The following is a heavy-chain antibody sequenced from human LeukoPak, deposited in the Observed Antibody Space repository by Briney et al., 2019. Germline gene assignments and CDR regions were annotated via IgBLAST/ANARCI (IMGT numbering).Heavy chain of an antibody. V-gene: IGHV1-69*13. CDR3: SSASDWGFDY. CDR1: GGTFSSYA. CDR2: IIPIFGTA. D-gene: IGHD2-2*01. Sequence: SVKVSCMASGGTFSSYAISWVRQPPGQELDGMGGIIPIFGTANYAQKFQGRVTITSDESTSTAYLELSSLRSEDTAVYYCSSASDWGFDYWGQGTLVTVSS. J-gene: IGHJ4*02.